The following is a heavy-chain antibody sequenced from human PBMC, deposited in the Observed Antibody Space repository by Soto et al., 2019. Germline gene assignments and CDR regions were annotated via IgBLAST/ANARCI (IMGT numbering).Heavy chain of an antibody. V-gene: IGHV4-31*03. CDR2: IYYSGST. CDR3: ARDQAAAGENWFDP. CDR1: GGSISSGGYY. Sequence: QVQLQESGPGLVKPSQTLSLTCTVSGGSISSGGYYWSWIRQHPGKGLEWIGYIYYSGSTYYNPSLKSRVTISVDTSKNQFSLKLSSVTAADTAVYYCARDQAAAGENWFDPWGQGTLVTVSS. D-gene: IGHD6-13*01. J-gene: IGHJ5*02.